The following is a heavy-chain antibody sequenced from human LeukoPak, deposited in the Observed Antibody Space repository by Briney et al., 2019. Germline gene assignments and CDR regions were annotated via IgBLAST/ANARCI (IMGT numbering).Heavy chain of an antibody. Sequence: SVKVSCKASGGTSSSYAISWVRQAPGQGLEWMGGIIPSFGTANYAQKFQGRVTITADESTSTAYMELSSLRSEDTAVYYCTINSCSGGSCSSGWFDPWRQGTLVTIS. J-gene: IGHJ5*02. CDR3: TINSCSGGSCSSGWFDP. V-gene: IGHV1-69*13. CDR1: GGTSSSYA. CDR2: IIPSFGTA. D-gene: IGHD2-15*01.